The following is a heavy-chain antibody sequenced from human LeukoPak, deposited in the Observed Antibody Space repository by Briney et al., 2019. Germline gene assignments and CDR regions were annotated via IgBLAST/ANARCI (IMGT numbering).Heavy chain of an antibody. CDR3: AKSTIFGVVTIL. CDR1: GFTFSSYA. J-gene: IGHJ4*02. D-gene: IGHD3-3*01. Sequence: PGGSLRLSCAASGFTFSSYAMSWARQAPGKGLEWVSAISGSGGSTYYADSVKGRFTISRDNSKNTLYLQMNSLRAEDTAVYYCAKSTIFGVVTILWGQGTLVTVSS. V-gene: IGHV3-23*01. CDR2: ISGSGGST.